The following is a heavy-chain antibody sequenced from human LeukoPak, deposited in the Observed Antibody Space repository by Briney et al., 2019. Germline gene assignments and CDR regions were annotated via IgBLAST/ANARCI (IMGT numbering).Heavy chain of an antibody. D-gene: IGHD2-2*01. Sequence: SETLSLTCTVSDGSINSSSYYWGWIRQPPGKGLEWMGSIFHWGRTYYNPSLKSRVTISVDTSKNQFSLELSSETAADTAVYYCARDCSSTRTFYYYYYVDVWGKGTRVTVFS. CDR1: DGSINSSSYY. CDR3: ARDCSSTRTFYYYYYVDV. CDR2: IFHWGRT. V-gene: IGHV4-39*07. J-gene: IGHJ6*03.